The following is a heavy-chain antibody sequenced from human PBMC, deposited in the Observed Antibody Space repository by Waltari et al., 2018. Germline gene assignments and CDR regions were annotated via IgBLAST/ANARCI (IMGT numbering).Heavy chain of an antibody. CDR3: ATGAQLERPWFDP. V-gene: IGHV1-69-2*01. CDR2: VDPEEGET. J-gene: IGHJ5*02. D-gene: IGHD1-1*01. Sequence: EVQLVQSGAEVKKPGATVKISCKVSGYTFTDYYMHWVQQAPGKGLEWMGLVDPEEGETINAEKFQGIATITADTSTDTAYMELSSLSSEYTAVYYCATGAQLERPWFDPWGQGTLVTVSS. CDR1: GYTFTDYY.